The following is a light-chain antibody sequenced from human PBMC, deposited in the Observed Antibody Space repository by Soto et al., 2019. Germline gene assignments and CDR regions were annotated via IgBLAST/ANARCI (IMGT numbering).Light chain of an antibody. CDR2: DAS. Sequence: EIVMTQSPATLSVSPGERATLYCRASQSVGSTLAWYQQKVGQAPRLLIYDASARATGIPARFSGSGSGTEFTLTISSLQSEDFAVYYCQQYNDWPETFGQGT. CDR1: QSVGST. J-gene: IGKJ1*01. CDR3: QQYNDWPET. V-gene: IGKV3-15*01.